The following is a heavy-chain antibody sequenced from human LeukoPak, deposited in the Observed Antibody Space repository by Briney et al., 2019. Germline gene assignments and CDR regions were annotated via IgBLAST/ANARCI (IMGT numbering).Heavy chain of an antibody. CDR2: ISSSSSTI. V-gene: IGHV3-48*01. D-gene: IGHD3-10*01. CDR3: ARDCLTMVRGVVVTSYYYYMDV. Sequence: PGGSLRLSCAASGFTFSSYSMNWVRQAPGKGLEWVSYISSSSSTIYYADSVKGRFTISRDNAKNSLYLQMNSLRAEDTAVYYCARDCLTMVRGVVVTSYYYYMDVWGKGTTVTVSS. J-gene: IGHJ6*03. CDR1: GFTFSSYS.